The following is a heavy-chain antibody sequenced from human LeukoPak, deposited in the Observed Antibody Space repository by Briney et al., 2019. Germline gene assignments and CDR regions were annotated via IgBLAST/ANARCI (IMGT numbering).Heavy chain of an antibody. V-gene: IGHV3-30*02. J-gene: IGHJ6*03. D-gene: IGHD3-3*01. Sequence: GGSLRLSCALSGFTFSSYGMHWVRQAPGKGLEWVAFIRYDGSNKYYADSVKGRFTISRDNSKNTLYLQMNSLRAEDTAVYYCAKWVDFWSGYSSYYYYYMDVWGKGTTVTVSS. CDR3: AKWVDFWSGYSSYYYYYMDV. CDR1: GFTFSSYG. CDR2: IRYDGSNK.